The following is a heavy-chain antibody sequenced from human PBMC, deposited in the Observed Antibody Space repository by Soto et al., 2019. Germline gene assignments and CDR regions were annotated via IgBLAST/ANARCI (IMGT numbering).Heavy chain of an antibody. J-gene: IGHJ6*03. CDR3: ARGRSTYGSGSYYKRDYYYYYYMDV. CDR1: GYTFTSYA. V-gene: IGHV1-3*01. CDR2: INAGNGNT. Sequence: GASVKVSCKASGYTFTSYAMHWVRQAPGQRLEWMGWINAGNGNTKYSQKFQGRVTITRDTSASTAYMELSSLRSEDTAVYYCARGRSTYGSGSYYKRDYYYYYYMDVWGKGTTVTVSS. D-gene: IGHD3-10*01.